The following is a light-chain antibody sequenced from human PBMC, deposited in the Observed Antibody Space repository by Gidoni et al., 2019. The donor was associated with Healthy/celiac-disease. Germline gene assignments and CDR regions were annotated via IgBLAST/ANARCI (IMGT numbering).Light chain of an antibody. V-gene: IGLV3-25*03. CDR1: ALPKQY. CDR3: QSADSSGTYYV. J-gene: IGLJ1*01. Sequence: SYELTQPPSVSVSPGQTARITCSGDALPKQYAYWYQQKPGQAPVLLIYKDSERPSGIPERFSGSSSGTTVTLTISGVQAEDEADYYCQSADSSGTYYVFGTGTKVTV. CDR2: KDS.